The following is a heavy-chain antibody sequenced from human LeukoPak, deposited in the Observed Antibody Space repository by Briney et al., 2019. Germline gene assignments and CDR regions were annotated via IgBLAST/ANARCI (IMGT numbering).Heavy chain of an antibody. CDR1: GGSFSGYY. CDR2: IYYSGST. Sequence: SETLSLTCAVYGGSFSGYYWSWIRQPPGKGLEWIGYIYYSGSTTYNPSLASRVTISGDTSKNQFSLKLTSVTAADTAIYYCATSSTSPGYSYGMDVWGQGTTVTVSS. J-gene: IGHJ6*02. V-gene: IGHV4-59*08. CDR3: ATSSTSPGYSYGMDV.